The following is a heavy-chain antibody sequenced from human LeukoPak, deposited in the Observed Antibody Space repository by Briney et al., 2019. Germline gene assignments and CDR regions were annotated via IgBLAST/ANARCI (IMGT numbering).Heavy chain of an antibody. J-gene: IGHJ4*02. V-gene: IGHV4-38-2*01. CDR2: INHSGST. CDR3: SRGRNFAF. CDR1: GYSISSGYY. Sequence: SETLSLTCAVSGYSISSGYYWGWIRQPPGKGLEWIGSINHSGSTYCNPSLKSRVTISIDTSKNQFSLNLSSVTAADTAVYYCSRGRNFAFWGQGTLVTVSS.